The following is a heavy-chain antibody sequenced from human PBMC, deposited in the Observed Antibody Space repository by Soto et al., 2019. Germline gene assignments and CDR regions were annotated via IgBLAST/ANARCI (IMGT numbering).Heavy chain of an antibody. V-gene: IGHV4-59*01. CDR3: ARDVEYSSSSGLDYYYGMDV. CDR1: GGSISSYY. J-gene: IGHJ6*02. Sequence: SETLSLTCTVSGGSISSYYWSWIRQPPGKGLEWIGYIYYSGSTNYNPSLKSRVTISVDTSKNQFSLKLSSVTAADTAVYYCARDVEYSSSSGLDYYYGMDVWGQGTTVTVSS. D-gene: IGHD6-6*01. CDR2: IYYSGST.